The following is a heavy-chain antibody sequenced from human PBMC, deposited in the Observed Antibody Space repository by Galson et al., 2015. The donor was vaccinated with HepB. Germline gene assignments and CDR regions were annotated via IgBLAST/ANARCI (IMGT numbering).Heavy chain of an antibody. CDR2: ISYDGSDK. CDR3: ARDAHCGGDCYSDAFDI. CDR1: GFTFSSYA. Sequence: SLRLSCAASGFTFSSYAMHWVRQAPGKGLEWVAVISYDGSDKYYADSVKGRFTISRDNSKNTLYLQMNSLRAEDTAVYYCARDAHCGGDCYSDAFDIWGQGTMVTVSS. D-gene: IGHD2-21*02. V-gene: IGHV3-30*04. J-gene: IGHJ3*02.